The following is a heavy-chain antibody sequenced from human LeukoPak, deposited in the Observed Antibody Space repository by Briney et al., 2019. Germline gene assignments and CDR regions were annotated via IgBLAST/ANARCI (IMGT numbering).Heavy chain of an antibody. D-gene: IGHD2-21*02. CDR3: ARPAQLGLAYCGGDCYGAFDI. V-gene: IGHV1-18*01. Sequence: ASVKVSCKASGYTFTSYGISWVRQAPGQGLEWMGWISAYNGNTNYAQKFQGRVTITADESTSTAYMELSSLRSEDTAVYYCARPAQLGLAYCGGDCYGAFDIWGQGTMVTVSS. J-gene: IGHJ3*02. CDR1: GYTFTSYG. CDR2: ISAYNGNT.